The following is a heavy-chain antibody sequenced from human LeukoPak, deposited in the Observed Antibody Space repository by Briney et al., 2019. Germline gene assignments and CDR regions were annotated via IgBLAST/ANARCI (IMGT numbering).Heavy chain of an antibody. Sequence: GGSLRLSCTASGFTFSSYWMHWVRQAPGKGLVWVSRIRSDGSTTYADSVKGRFTISRDNAKNTLYLQMNSLRAEDTAVYYCARAGDYGSGSCAFDMWGQGTMVTVSS. CDR1: GFTFSSYW. V-gene: IGHV3-74*01. D-gene: IGHD3-10*01. J-gene: IGHJ3*02. CDR2: IRSDGST. CDR3: ARAGDYGSGSCAFDM.